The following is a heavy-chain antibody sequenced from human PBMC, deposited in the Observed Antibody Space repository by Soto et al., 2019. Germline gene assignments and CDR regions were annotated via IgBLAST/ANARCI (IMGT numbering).Heavy chain of an antibody. D-gene: IGHD2-15*01. V-gene: IGHV3-20*04. J-gene: IGHJ4*02. Sequence: GGAPKLSCAAAGFTLCRFFLSWGRPAPGKGLEWVSGINWNGNYIGHADSVKGRFTVSRDNAKNSLYLQMNSLRPEDTALYYCARAPTGGTWPVYFDWWGRGTLVTVSS. CDR3: ARAPTGGTWPVYFDW. CDR1: GFTLCRFF. CDR2: INWNGNYI.